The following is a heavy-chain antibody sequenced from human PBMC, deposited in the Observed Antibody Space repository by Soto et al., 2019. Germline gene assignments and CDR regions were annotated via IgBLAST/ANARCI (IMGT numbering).Heavy chain of an antibody. CDR2: ISSSGSTI. V-gene: IGHV3-11*01. D-gene: IGHD2-15*01. Sequence: GGSLRLSCAASGFTFSDYYMSWIRQAPGKGLELISYISSSGSTIYYADSVKGRFTISRDNAKNSLYLQMNSLRAEDTAVYYCARTPYCSGGSCHNWFDPWGQGTLVTVSS. J-gene: IGHJ5*02. CDR3: ARTPYCSGGSCHNWFDP. CDR1: GFTFSDYY.